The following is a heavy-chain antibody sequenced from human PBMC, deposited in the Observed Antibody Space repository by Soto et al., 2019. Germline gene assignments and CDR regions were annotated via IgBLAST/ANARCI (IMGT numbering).Heavy chain of an antibody. D-gene: IGHD6-19*01. CDR3: ARVRGDSGWHPTYMDV. CDR2: ISSRSSTT. V-gene: IGHV3-48*02. CDR1: GFSFSSYS. Sequence: EMQLVESGGGLVQPGGSLRLSCAASGFSFSSYSMNWVRQAPGKGLEWLAYISSRSSTTYYSDSVKGRFTISRDNAMASLYLHMDSLRDDDTAVYYCARVRGDSGWHPTYMDVWGLGTTVTVSS. J-gene: IGHJ6*02.